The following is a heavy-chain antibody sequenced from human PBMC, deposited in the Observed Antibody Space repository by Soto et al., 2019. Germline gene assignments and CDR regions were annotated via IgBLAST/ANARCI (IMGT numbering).Heavy chain of an antibody. J-gene: IGHJ4*02. CDR2: IIPIFGTA. Sequence: QVQLVQSGAEVKKPGSSVKVSCKASGGTFSSYAISWVRQAPGQGLEWMGGIIPIFGTANYAQKFQGRVTITADESTSTAYRELSSLRSEDTAVYYCARDDCSSTSCHYYFDYWGQGTLVTVSS. CDR3: ARDDCSSTSCHYYFDY. D-gene: IGHD2-2*01. V-gene: IGHV1-69*01. CDR1: GGTFSSYA.